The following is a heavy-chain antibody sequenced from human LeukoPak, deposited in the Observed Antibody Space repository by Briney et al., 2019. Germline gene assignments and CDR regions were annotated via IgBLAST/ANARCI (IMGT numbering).Heavy chain of an antibody. D-gene: IGHD3-22*01. CDR3: AKEGYYDSSGYYPLGYFDY. CDR2: ISGSGGST. Sequence: GGSLRLSCAASGFTFSSYAMSWVRQAPGKGLEWVSAISGSGGSTYYANSVKGRFTISRDNSKNTLYLQMNCLRAEDTAVYYCAKEGYYDSSGYYPLGYFDYWGQGTLVTVSS. J-gene: IGHJ4*02. CDR1: GFTFSSYA. V-gene: IGHV3-23*01.